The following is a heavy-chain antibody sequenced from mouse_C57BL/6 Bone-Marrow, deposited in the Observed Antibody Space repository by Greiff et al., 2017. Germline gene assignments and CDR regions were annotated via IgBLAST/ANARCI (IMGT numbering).Heavy chain of an antibody. CDR3: ARYGDGYGVDY. Sequence: VQLQQPGAELVRPGSSVKLSCKASGYTFTSYWMHWVKQRPIQGLEWIGNIDPSDSETHYNQKFKDKATLTVDKSSSTAYMQLSSLTSEDSAVYYCARYGDGYGVDYWGQGTTLTVSS. CDR2: IDPSDSET. J-gene: IGHJ2*01. V-gene: IGHV1-52*01. CDR1: GYTFTSYW. D-gene: IGHD2-2*01.